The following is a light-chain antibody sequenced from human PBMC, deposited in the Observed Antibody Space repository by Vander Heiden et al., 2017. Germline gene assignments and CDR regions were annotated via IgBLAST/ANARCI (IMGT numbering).Light chain of an antibody. CDR3: HVWDSSSDHVV. Sequence: SYVLTQPPSVSVAPGQTARITCGGDNIGSKSVHWYQQKPGQAPVLVVYDDSDRPSGIPERFSGSNSENTATLTISRVEVGDEADYYCHVWDSSSDHVVFGGGTKLNVL. J-gene: IGLJ2*01. V-gene: IGLV3-21*02. CDR1: NIGSKS. CDR2: DDS.